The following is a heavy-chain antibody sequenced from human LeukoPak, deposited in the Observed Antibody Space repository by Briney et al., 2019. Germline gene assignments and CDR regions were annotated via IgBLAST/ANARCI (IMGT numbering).Heavy chain of an antibody. Sequence: SETLSLTCSVSGGSFSTYYRSWIRQPPGKGLEWIGYIHYRGSSNYNPSLKNRVTISIDTSKNQFSLKLRSVTAADTAVYYCASARLYGSGNYPFDYWGQGTLVTVSS. CDR2: IHYRGSS. CDR1: GGSFSTYY. D-gene: IGHD3-10*01. CDR3: ASARLYGSGNYPFDY. V-gene: IGHV4-59*01. J-gene: IGHJ4*02.